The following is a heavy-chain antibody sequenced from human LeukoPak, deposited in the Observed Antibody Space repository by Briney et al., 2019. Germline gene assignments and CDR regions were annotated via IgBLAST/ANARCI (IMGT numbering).Heavy chain of an antibody. Sequence: GGSLRLSCAASGFTFSSYWMHWVRQAPGKGLVWVSRINSDGSSTSYADSVKGRFTISRDNAKNTLYLQINSLRAEDTAVYYCARGIEDIVVVPAAQTLSNYPFDYWGQGTLVTVSS. CDR3: ARGIEDIVVVPAAQTLSNYPFDY. J-gene: IGHJ4*02. V-gene: IGHV3-74*01. CDR2: INSDGSST. CDR1: GFTFSSYW. D-gene: IGHD2-2*01.